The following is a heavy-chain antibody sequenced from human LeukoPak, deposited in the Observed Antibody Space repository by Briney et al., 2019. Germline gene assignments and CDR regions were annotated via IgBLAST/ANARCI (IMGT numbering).Heavy chain of an antibody. J-gene: IGHJ6*02. V-gene: IGHV3-21*01. D-gene: IGHD5-12*01. CDR3: ARDGRSGYDPKWGYYYYGMDV. Sequence: GGSLRLSCAASGFTFSSYSMNWVRQAPGKGLEWVSSISSSSSYIYYADSVKGRFTISRDNAKNSLYLQMNSLRAEDTAVYYCARDGRSGYDPKWGYYYYGMDVWGQGPRSPSP. CDR1: GFTFSSYS. CDR2: ISSSSSYI.